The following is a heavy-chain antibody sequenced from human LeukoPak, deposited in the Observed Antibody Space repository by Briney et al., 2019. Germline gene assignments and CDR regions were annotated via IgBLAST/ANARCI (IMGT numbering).Heavy chain of an antibody. CDR2: ISAYNGNT. CDR3: ARVFSTDTAMVTRYAFDI. Sequence: ASVKVSCKASGYTFTSYGISWVRQAPGQGLEWMGWISAYNGNTNYAQKLQGRVTMTTDTSTSTAYMELRSLRSEDTAVYYCARVFSTDTAMVTRYAFDIWGQGTMVTVSS. CDR1: GYTFTSYG. D-gene: IGHD5-18*01. J-gene: IGHJ3*02. V-gene: IGHV1-18*01.